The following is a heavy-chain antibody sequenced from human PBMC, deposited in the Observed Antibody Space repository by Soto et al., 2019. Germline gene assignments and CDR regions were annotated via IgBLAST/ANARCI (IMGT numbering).Heavy chain of an antibody. J-gene: IGHJ4*02. V-gene: IGHV3-23*05. Sequence: EVQLLESGGGLVQPGGSLRLSCAASGFTFSTYAMSWVRQAPGKGLEWVSTIDNSGGITYYADSVKGRFTISRDNSKNTLYLQMHSLRAEDTDVYYCARGGYNYGFLFDCWGQGTLVTVSS. CDR2: IDNSGGIT. CDR3: ARGGYNYGFLFDC. D-gene: IGHD5-18*01. CDR1: GFTFSTYA.